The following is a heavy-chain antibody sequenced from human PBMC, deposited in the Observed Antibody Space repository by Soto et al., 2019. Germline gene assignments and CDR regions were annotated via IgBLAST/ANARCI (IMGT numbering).Heavy chain of an antibody. CDR3: AKTHPNIVVVPAATGGDY. D-gene: IGHD2-2*01. CDR2: ISGSGGST. CDR1: GFTFSSYA. J-gene: IGHJ4*02. V-gene: IGHV3-23*01. Sequence: GGSLRLSCAASGFTFSSYAMSWVRQAPGKGLEWVSAISGSGGSTYYADSVKGRFTISRDNSKNTLYLQMNSLRAEDTAVYYCAKTHPNIVVVPAATGGDYWGQGTLVTVSP.